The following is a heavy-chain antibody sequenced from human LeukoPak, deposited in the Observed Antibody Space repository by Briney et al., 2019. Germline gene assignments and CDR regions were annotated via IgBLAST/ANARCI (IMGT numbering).Heavy chain of an antibody. CDR2: INWNGDNT. Sequence: PGGSLRLSCAASGFTFDDYAMHWVRQAPGKGLEWVSGINWNGDNTGYADSVKGRFTISRDNSKNTLYLQMNSLRAEDTAVYYCAKDRGVRLPLSFDYWGQGTLVTVSS. V-gene: IGHV3-20*04. CDR3: AKDRGVRLPLSFDY. J-gene: IGHJ4*02. D-gene: IGHD1-1*01. CDR1: GFTFDDYA.